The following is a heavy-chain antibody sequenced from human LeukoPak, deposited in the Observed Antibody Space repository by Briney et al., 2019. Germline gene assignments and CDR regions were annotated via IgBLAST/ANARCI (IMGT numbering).Heavy chain of an antibody. CDR3: ARDPVDSSGYYYLDY. CDR1: GYTFTSYY. J-gene: IGHJ4*02. V-gene: IGHV1-46*01. D-gene: IGHD3-22*01. CDR2: INPSGGST. Sequence: GASVKVSCKASGYTFTSYYMHWVRQAPGQGLEWMGIINPSGGSTGYAQKFQGRVTMTRDTSTSTVYMELSSLRSEDTAVYYCARDPVDSSGYYYLDYWGQGTLVTVSS.